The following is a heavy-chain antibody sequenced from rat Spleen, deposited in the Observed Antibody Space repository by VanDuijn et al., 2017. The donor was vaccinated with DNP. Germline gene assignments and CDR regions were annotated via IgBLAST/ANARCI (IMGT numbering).Heavy chain of an antibody. CDR3: AGRPPPTRGPFDY. CDR1: GYSITTNY. Sequence: EVQLQESGPGLVKPSQSLSLTCSVTGYSITTNYWGWIRKFPGNEMEWMGYISYSGGTSYNPSLKSRVSITRDTSKNQFFLQLNSVITEDTATYYCAGRPPPTRGPFDYWGQGIMVTVSS. J-gene: IGHJ2*01. V-gene: IGHV3-1*01. D-gene: IGHD1-4*01. CDR2: ISYSGGT.